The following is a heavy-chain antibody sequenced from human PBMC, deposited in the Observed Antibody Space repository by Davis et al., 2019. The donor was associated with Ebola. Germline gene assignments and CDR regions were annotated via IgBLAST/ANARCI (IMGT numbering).Heavy chain of an antibody. CDR2: IKQDGSEK. D-gene: IGHD4-17*01. V-gene: IGHV3-7*01. CDR1: GFTFSSYW. J-gene: IGHJ6*02. CDR3: ARVAVTTDYYYGMDV. Sequence: PGGSLRLSCAASGFTFSSYWMSWVRQAPGKGLEWVANIKQDGSEKYYVDSVKGRFTISRDNAKNSLYLQMNSLRAEDTAVYYCARVAVTTDYYYGMDVWGQGTTVTVSS.